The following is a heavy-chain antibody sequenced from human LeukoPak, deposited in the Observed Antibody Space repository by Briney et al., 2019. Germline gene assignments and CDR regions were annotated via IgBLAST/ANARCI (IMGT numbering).Heavy chain of an antibody. CDR1: GGSFGGYY. Sequence: SETLSLTCAVYGGSFGGYYWSRIRQPPGKGLEWIGEINHSGSTNYNPSLKSRVTISVDTSKNQFSLKLSSVTAADTAVYYCARARFLDLWGQGTLVTVSS. V-gene: IGHV4-34*01. CDR2: INHSGST. CDR3: ARARFLDL. D-gene: IGHD3-3*01. J-gene: IGHJ4*02.